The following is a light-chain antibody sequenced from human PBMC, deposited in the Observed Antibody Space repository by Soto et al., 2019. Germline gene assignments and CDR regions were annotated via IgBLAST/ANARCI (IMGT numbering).Light chain of an antibody. CDR1: QSVSSN. J-gene: IGKJ5*01. Sequence: EIVLTQSPGTLSLSPGERATLSCRASQSVSSNLAWYQQKLGQSPRLLIYGASSRATGIPDRFIGSGSGTDFTLTISRLEPEDFAVYACQQYGRAPITFGQGTRLEIK. V-gene: IGKV3-20*01. CDR3: QQYGRAPIT. CDR2: GAS.